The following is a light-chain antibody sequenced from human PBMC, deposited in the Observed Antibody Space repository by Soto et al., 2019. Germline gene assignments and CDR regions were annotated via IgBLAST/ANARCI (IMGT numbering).Light chain of an antibody. CDR2: EVS. CDR3: SSYTSSTTVV. J-gene: IGLJ2*01. Sequence: QSALTRPASVSGSPGQSITISCTGTSSDVGGYNYVSWYQQHPGKAPKLMIYEVSNRPSGVSHRFSGSKSGNTASLTISGLQTEDEADYYCSSYTSSTTVVFGGGTKLTVL. V-gene: IGLV2-14*01. CDR1: SSDVGGYNY.